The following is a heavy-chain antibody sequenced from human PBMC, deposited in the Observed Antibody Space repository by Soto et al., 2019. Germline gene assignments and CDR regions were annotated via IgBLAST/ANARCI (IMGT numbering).Heavy chain of an antibody. V-gene: IGHV1-18*01. Sequence: QVQLVQSGAEVKRPGASVKVSCKASGYTFTSYGISWVRQAPGQGLEWMGWISAYSGNTNYAQKLQGRVTMTTDTSTSTAYMELRSLRSDDTAVYYCARDKGPLLYGGNYWYFDLWGRGTLVTVSS. CDR3: ARDKGPLLYGGNYWYFDL. J-gene: IGHJ2*01. D-gene: IGHD4-17*01. CDR1: GYTFTSYG. CDR2: ISAYSGNT.